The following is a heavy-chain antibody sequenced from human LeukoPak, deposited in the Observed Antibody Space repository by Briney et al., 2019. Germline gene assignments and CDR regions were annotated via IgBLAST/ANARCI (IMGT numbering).Heavy chain of an antibody. CDR2: IRGSGGST. CDR1: GFTFSSYA. V-gene: IGHV3-23*01. Sequence: GGSLRLSCAASGFTFSSYAMSWVRQAPGKGLEWVSAIRGSGGSTYYADSVKGRFTISRDNSKNTLYLQMNSLRAEDTAVYYCARGVDYYDSSGYFDYWGQGTLVTVSS. CDR3: ARGVDYYDSSGYFDY. D-gene: IGHD3-22*01. J-gene: IGHJ4*02.